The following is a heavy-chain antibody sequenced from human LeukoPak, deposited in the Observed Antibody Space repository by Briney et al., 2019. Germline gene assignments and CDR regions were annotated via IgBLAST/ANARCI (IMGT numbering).Heavy chain of an antibody. D-gene: IGHD3-10*01. CDR1: GFTFSSYS. V-gene: IGHV3-48*01. Sequence: PGGSPRLSCAASGFTFSSYSMNWVRQAPGKGLEWVSYISSSRSTIYYADSVKGRFTISRDNAKNSLDLQMNSLRAEDTAVYYCARDFGVMGNYFDYWGQGTLVTVSS. CDR3: ARDFGVMGNYFDY. CDR2: ISSSRSTI. J-gene: IGHJ4*02.